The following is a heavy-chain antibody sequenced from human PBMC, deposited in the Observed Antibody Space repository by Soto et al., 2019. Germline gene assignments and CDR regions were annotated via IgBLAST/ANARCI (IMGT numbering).Heavy chain of an antibody. Sequence: ASVKVSCKASGYTFTSYGISWVRQAPGQGLEWMGWISAYNGNTNYAQKLQGRVTMTTDTSTSTAYMELRSLRSDDTAVYYCAPITMVRGVMVTEHWGQGTLVTVSS. J-gene: IGHJ1*01. CDR1: GYTFTSYG. V-gene: IGHV1-18*01. CDR2: ISAYNGNT. D-gene: IGHD3-10*01. CDR3: APITMVRGVMVTEH.